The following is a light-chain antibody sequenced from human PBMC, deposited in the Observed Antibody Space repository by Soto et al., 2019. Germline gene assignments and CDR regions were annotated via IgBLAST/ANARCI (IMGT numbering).Light chain of an antibody. Sequence: QSVLTQPPSVSAAPGQTRTISCSGSRSNIGAGYDVHWYQQLPGTAPHLLIYRNTNRPSGVPDRFSGSKSGTSASLAITGLQAEDEADYYCQSCDSSLSGSGVFGTGTKVTVL. CDR2: RNT. J-gene: IGLJ1*01. CDR3: QSCDSSLSGSGV. V-gene: IGLV1-40*01. CDR1: RSNIGAGYD.